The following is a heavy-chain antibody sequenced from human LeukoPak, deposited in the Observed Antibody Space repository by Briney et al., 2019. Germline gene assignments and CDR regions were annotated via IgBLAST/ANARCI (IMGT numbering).Heavy chain of an antibody. V-gene: IGHV3-30*02. CDR1: GYTFSSHG. Sequence: GGSLRLSCATSGYTFSSHGLHWVRQAPGKGLECVASIRHDGGDKYYSESVKGRFTISKDNTKNRLFLYMNSLRPEDTAVYYCVRWSGTYPLYYLDYWGQGTLVTVPS. J-gene: IGHJ4*02. CDR2: IRHDGGDK. D-gene: IGHD1-26*01. CDR3: VRWSGTYPLYYLDY.